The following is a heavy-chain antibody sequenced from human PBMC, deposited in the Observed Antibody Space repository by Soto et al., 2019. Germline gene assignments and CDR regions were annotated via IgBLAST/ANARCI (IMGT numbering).Heavy chain of an antibody. CDR1: GYPFTGYY. Sequence: DSVKVCFKACGYPFTGYYIHLVRQAPGQGLEWMGWVNPNSGGTNYSHKFQGWVTMTRYTSISTAYMELSRLRSDDTAVYYCVTSRVSIAVAGETEYYFDYWGQGTMVTVSS. D-gene: IGHD6-19*01. J-gene: IGHJ4*02. CDR2: VNPNSGGT. V-gene: IGHV1-2*04. CDR3: VTSRVSIAVAGETEYYFDY.